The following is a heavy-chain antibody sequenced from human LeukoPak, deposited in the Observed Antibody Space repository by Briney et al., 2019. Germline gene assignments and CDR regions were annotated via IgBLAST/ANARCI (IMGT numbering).Heavy chain of an antibody. V-gene: IGHV4-34*01. CDR3: ASGVRQGSRRPFGY. CDR2: INHSGST. CDR1: GGSFSGYY. D-gene: IGHD4-17*01. Sequence: SETLSLTCAVYGGSFSGYYWSWIRQPPGKGLEWIGEINHSGSTNYNPSLKSRVTISVDTSKNQFSLKLSSVTAADTAVYYCASGVRQGSRRPFGYWGQGTLVTVSS. J-gene: IGHJ4*02.